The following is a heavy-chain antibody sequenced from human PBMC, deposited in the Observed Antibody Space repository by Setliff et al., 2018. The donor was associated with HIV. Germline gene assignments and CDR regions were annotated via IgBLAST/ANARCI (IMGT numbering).Heavy chain of an antibody. CDR3: AKEAIYVGYVDY. Sequence: SETLSLTCAVYGGSVSGYYWSWIRQPPGKGLEWIGEIDHSGSTNYNPSLKSRVTISVDTSKNQFSLKLSSVTAADTAVYYCAKEAIYVGYVDYWGQGTLVTVSS. V-gene: IGHV4-34*01. CDR1: GGSVSGYY. D-gene: IGHD3-16*01. J-gene: IGHJ4*02. CDR2: IDHSGST.